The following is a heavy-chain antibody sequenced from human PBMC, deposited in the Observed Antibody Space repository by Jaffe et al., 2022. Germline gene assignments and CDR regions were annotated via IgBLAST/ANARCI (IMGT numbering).Heavy chain of an antibody. Sequence: QVQLQESGPGLVKPSETLSLTCAVSGYSISSGYYWGWIRQPPGKGLEWIGSISQSGSTCYNPSLKSRATISVDTSKNQFSLKLTSVTATDTAVYYCARHLITVIRGVTITKRSNWFDPWGQGTLVTVSS. CDR2: ISQSGST. J-gene: IGHJ5*02. CDR1: GYSISSGYY. V-gene: IGHV4-38-2*01. D-gene: IGHD3-10*01. CDR3: ARHLITVIRGVTITKRSNWFDP.